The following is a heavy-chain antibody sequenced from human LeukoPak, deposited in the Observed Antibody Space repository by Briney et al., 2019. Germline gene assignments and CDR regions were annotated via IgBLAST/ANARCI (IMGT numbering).Heavy chain of an antibody. CDR2: INTSGGST. V-gene: IGHV1-46*01. CDR3: ARGVGITIYPYYFDY. Sequence: ASVKVSCKASGYTFTSYYMHWVRRAPGQGLEWMGIINTSGGSTSYAQKFQGRVTMTRNTSISTAYMELSSLRSEDTAVYYCARGVGITIYPYYFDYWGQGTLVTVSS. CDR1: GYTFTSYY. D-gene: IGHD3-3*01. J-gene: IGHJ4*02.